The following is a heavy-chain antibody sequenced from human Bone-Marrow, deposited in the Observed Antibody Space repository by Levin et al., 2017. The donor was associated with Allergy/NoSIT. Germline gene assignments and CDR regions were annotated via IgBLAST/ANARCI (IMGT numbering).Heavy chain of an antibody. V-gene: IGHV3-13*01. J-gene: IGHJ2*01. D-gene: IGHD4-23*01. Sequence: HSGGSLRLSCAASGFTFSSYDMHWVRQATGKGLEWVSAIGTAGDTYYPGSVKGRFTISRENAKNSLYLQMNSLRAGDTAVYYCARDRSGYGDNYNWYFDRWGRGTLVTVSS. CDR1: GFTFSSYD. CDR2: IGTAGDT. CDR3: ARDRSGYGDNYNWYFDR.